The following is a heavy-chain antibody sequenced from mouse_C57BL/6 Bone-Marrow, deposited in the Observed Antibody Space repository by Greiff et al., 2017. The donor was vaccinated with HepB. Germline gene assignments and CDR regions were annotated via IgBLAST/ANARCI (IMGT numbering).Heavy chain of an antibody. J-gene: IGHJ4*01. CDR2: ISGGGGNT. D-gene: IGHD1-1*01. CDR3: ARRDYGSSSYAMDY. CDR1: GFTFSSYT. Sequence: VQLKESGGGLVKPGGSLKLSCAASGFTFSSYTMSWVRQTPEKRLEWVATISGGGGNTYYPDSVKGRFTISRDNAKNTLYLQMSSLRSEDTALYYCARRDYGSSSYAMDYWGQGTSVTVSS. V-gene: IGHV5-9*01.